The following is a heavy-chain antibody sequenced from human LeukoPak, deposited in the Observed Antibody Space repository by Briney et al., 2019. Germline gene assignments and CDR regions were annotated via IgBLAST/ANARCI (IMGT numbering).Heavy chain of an antibody. D-gene: IGHD3-10*01. CDR1: GNSFTSYW. Sequence: GESLKISCKGSGNSFTSYWSGWVRQMPGKGLEWLGIIYPGDADTRYSPSFQGQVTISADKSISTAYLQWSSLKASDTAMYYCARHPVHGGSESYYDYYYYYMDVWGKGTTVT. V-gene: IGHV5-51*01. J-gene: IGHJ6*03. CDR2: IYPGDADT. CDR3: ARHPVHGGSESYYDYYYYYMDV.